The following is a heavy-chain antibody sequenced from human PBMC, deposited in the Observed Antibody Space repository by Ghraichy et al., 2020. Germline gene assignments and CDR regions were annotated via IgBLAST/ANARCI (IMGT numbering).Heavy chain of an antibody. CDR3: AKETSGWRKKLDF. CDR1: GFSFSDYG. V-gene: IGHV3-30*18. D-gene: IGHD6-19*01. Sequence: GESLNISCAASGFSFSDYGMHWVRQAPGKGLEWLVVISFDGSATQYADSVKGRFAISRDNSKDTLFLQMNTLRDEDTALYYCAKETSGWRKKLDFWGQGTPVTVSS. CDR2: ISFDGSAT. J-gene: IGHJ4*02.